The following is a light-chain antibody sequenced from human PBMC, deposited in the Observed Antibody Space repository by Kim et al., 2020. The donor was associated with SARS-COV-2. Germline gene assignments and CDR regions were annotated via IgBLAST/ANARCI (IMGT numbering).Light chain of an antibody. J-gene: IGKJ2*01. V-gene: IGKV1-12*01. CDR3: QQTNSFPYT. CDR1: QGISSW. Sequence: SASAGDRVTITCRASQGISSWLAWYQQKPGKVPKLLIYAASTLQSGVPSRFSGNGSGTDFTLTINNLQPEDFATYFCQQTNSFPYTFGQGTKLEI. CDR2: AAS.